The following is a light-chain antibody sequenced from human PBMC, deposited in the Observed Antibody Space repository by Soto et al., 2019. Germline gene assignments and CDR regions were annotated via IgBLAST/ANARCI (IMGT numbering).Light chain of an antibody. CDR1: QSISSW. V-gene: IGKV1-5*01. Sequence: DIQMTQSPSTLSKSVGDRVTITCRASQSISSWLAWYQQKPGKAPKLLIYDASSLESGVPSRFSGGVSGTEFTLTIISLQPDDFATYYSQHYNSYSWTFGQGTKV. CDR2: DAS. J-gene: IGKJ1*01. CDR3: QHYNSYSWT.